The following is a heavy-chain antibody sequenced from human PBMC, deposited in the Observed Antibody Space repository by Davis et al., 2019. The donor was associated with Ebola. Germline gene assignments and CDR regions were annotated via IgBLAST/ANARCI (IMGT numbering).Heavy chain of an antibody. CDR3: VKDDDVFFDY. CDR1: GFIFRTHS. J-gene: IGHJ4*02. Sequence: GGSLRLSCSASGFIFRTHSMHWVRQAPGKGLEYVSGINVYGGSTYYADSLKGRFTISRDNVKNTLYLQMSSLRPEETAVYYCVKDDDVFFDYWGQGTLVTVSS. D-gene: IGHD3-9*01. V-gene: IGHV3-64D*08. CDR2: INVYGGST.